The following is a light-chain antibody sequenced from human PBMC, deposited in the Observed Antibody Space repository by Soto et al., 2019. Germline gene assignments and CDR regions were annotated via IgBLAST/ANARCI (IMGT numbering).Light chain of an antibody. CDR1: QDIRND. CDR2: AAS. CDR3: LQDYNYPWT. J-gene: IGKJ1*01. V-gene: IGKV1-6*01. Sequence: AIQMTQSPSSLSASVGDRDTITCRASQDIRNDLGWYQEKPGQAPNLLIYAASNLQSGVPSRFSGSGSGTDFTLTISSLQPEDFATYYCLQDYNYPWTFGQGTKVEI.